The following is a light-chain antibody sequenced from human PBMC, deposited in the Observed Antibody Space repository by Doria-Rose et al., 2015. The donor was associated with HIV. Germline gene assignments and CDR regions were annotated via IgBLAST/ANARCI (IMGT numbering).Light chain of an antibody. Sequence: EIVLTQSPGTLSLSPGERATLSCRASQSVSSNYLAWYQQKPGQAPRLLIYGASSRATGIPDRCSGSGSGTDFTLTISRLEPEDFAVYYCQQYGSSPLTFGPGTKVDIK. CDR1: QSVSSNY. J-gene: IGKJ3*01. V-gene: IGKV3-20*01. CDR3: QQYGSSPLT. CDR2: GAS.